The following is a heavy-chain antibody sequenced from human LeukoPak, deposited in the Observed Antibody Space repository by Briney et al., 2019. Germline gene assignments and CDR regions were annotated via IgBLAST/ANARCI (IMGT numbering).Heavy chain of an antibody. J-gene: IGHJ5*02. CDR1: GYTFSDYY. V-gene: IGHV1-18*04. CDR3: ARDHGSRFDSNIRTGFDP. D-gene: IGHD2-2*01. Sequence: ASVKVSCKASGYTFSDYYIHWVRQAPGQGLEWMGWISAYNGNTKFARKFQGRVTLTTDTSTSTLYMALRSLRSDDTAVYYCARDHGSRFDSNIRTGFDPWGQGTLVTVSS. CDR2: ISAYNGNT.